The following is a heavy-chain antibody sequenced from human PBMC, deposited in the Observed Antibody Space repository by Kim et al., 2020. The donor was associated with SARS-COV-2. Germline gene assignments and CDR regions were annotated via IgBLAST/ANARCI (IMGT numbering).Heavy chain of an antibody. Sequence: SETLSLTCTVSGGSISSYYWSWIRQPPGKGLEWIGYIYYSGSTNYNPSLKSRVTISVDTSKNQFSLKLSSVTAADTAVYCCARAKYSSSSFWFDPCGQGT. D-gene: IGHD6-6*01. CDR1: GGSISSYY. V-gene: IGHV4-59*13. J-gene: IGHJ5*02. CDR3: ARAKYSSSSFWFDP. CDR2: IYYSGST.